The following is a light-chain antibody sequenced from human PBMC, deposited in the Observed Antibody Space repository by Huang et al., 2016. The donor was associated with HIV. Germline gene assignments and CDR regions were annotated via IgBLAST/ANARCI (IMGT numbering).Light chain of an antibody. CDR2: GAS. CDR3: QQYSKWPPNT. V-gene: IGKV3-15*01. CDR1: QSVNSK. J-gene: IGKJ2*01. Sequence: EIVMTQSPATLSRSPGERATLSCRASQSVNSKLAWYQQKPGQAPRLLIYGASTRATGVQVRFSGSGSGTEFTLTISSLQSEDFAVYYCQQYSKWPPNTFGQGTKLESK.